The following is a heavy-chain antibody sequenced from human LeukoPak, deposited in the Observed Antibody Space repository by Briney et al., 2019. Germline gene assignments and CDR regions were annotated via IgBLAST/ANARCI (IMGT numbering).Heavy chain of an antibody. V-gene: IGHV1-69*13. CDR1: GGTFSSHA. CDR2: IIPIFGTA. CDR3: AGGSGYVELAYFDY. Sequence: SVKVSCKASGGTFSSHAISWVRQAPGQGLEWMGGIIPIFGTANYAQKLQGRVTITADESTSTAYMELSSLRSEDTAVYYCAGGSGYVELAYFDYWGQGTLVTVFS. D-gene: IGHD3-22*01. J-gene: IGHJ4*02.